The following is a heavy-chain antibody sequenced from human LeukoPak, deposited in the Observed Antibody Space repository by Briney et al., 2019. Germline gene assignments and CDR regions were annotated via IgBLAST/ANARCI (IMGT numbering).Heavy chain of an antibody. Sequence: PSETLSLTCAVYGGSFSGYYWSWIRQPPGKGLEWIGEINHSGSTNYNPSLESRVTMSVDTSKNQFSLNLSSVTAADTAVYYCARYSNGLRNWLDPWGQGTLVTVSS. CDR1: GGSFSGYY. CDR2: INHSGST. J-gene: IGHJ5*02. D-gene: IGHD6-19*01. CDR3: ARYSNGLRNWLDP. V-gene: IGHV4-34*01.